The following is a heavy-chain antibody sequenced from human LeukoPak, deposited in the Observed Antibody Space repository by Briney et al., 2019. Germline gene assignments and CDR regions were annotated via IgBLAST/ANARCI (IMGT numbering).Heavy chain of an antibody. CDR2: IYYTGST. D-gene: IGHD3-10*01. CDR3: ARHYGSGMDYFDP. J-gene: IGHJ5*02. CDR1: GGSISSYY. V-gene: IGHV4-59*08. Sequence: SETLSLTCTVSGGSISSYYWSWIRQPPGKGLDWIGYIYYTGSTNYNPSLKSRVTISVDTSKNQCSLKLTSVTAADTAVYYCARHYGSGMDYFDPWGQGTLVTVSS.